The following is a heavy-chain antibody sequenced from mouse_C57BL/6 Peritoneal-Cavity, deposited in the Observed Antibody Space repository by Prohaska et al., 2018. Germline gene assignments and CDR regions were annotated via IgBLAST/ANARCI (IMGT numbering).Heavy chain of an antibody. Sequence: QVQLQQSGPELAKPGASVKISCKASGYAFSSSWMNWVQQRPGKGLEWIGRIYPGDGDTNYNGKFKGNATLTADKSSSTAYMQLSSLTSEDSAVYFCATSSGYGDYWGQGTTLTVSS. J-gene: IGHJ2*01. V-gene: IGHV1-82*01. CDR3: ATSSGYGDY. CDR2: IYPGDGDT. CDR1: GYAFSSSW. D-gene: IGHD3-2*02.